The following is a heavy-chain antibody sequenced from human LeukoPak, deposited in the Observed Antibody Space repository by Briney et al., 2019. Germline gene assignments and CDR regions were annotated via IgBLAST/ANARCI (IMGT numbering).Heavy chain of an antibody. V-gene: IGHV1-8*01. CDR1: GYTFTSYD. CDR3: ARMYSSSWYGLGAAFDY. J-gene: IGHJ4*02. Sequence: ASVKVSCKASGYTFTSYDINWVRQATGQGLEWMGWMNPNSGNTGYAQKFQGRVTMTRDMSTSTVYMELSSLRSEDTAVYYCARMYSSSWYGLGAAFDYWGQGTLVTVSS. D-gene: IGHD6-13*01. CDR2: MNPNSGNT.